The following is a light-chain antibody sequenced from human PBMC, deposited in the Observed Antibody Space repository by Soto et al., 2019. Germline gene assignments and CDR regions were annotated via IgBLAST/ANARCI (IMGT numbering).Light chain of an antibody. CDR2: DAS. Sequence: DIQMTQSPSTLSASVGDRVTITCRASQSISSFLAWYQQKPGKAPKLLIYDASNLETGVPSRFSGSGSGTEFTLTISSLQPDDFATYYCQQYNSYSRTFGQGTKVDIK. V-gene: IGKV1-5*01. J-gene: IGKJ1*01. CDR3: QQYNSYSRT. CDR1: QSISSF.